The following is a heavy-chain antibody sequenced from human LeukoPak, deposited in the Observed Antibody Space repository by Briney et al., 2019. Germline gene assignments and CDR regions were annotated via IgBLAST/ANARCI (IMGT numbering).Heavy chain of an antibody. V-gene: IGHV1-8*01. CDR3: TRNTAGARYFQR. D-gene: IGHD5-18*01. CDR2: MNPNSGHT. CDR1: GSTFTSYD. J-gene: IGHJ1*01. Sequence: ASLKVSCEASGSTFTSYDINWVRQATGQGLEWMGWMNPNSGHTGYAQKFQGRVTMTRNTSVSTAYMELSSLTSEDTAVYYCTRNTAGARYFQRWGQGTLVTVSS.